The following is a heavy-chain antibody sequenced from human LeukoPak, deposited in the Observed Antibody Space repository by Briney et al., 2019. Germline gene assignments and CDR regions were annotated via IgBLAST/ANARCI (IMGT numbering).Heavy chain of an antibody. CDR3: ARSRSWSYDSSGCYYFDY. Sequence: SETLSLTCAVYGGSFSGYYWSWIRQPPGKGLEWIGEINHSGSTNYNPSLKSRVTISVDTSKNQFSLKLSSVTAADTAVYYCARSRSWSYDSSGCYYFDYWGQGTLVTVSS. D-gene: IGHD3-22*01. CDR1: GGSFSGYY. CDR2: INHSGST. J-gene: IGHJ4*02. V-gene: IGHV4-34*01.